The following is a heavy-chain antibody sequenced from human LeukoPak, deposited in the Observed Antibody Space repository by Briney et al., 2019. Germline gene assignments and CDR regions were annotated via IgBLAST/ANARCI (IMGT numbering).Heavy chain of an antibody. Sequence: ASVKVSCKASGYTFTSYGISWVRQAPGQGLEWMGWISAYNGNTNYAQKLQGRVTMTTDTSTSTAYMELRSLRSDDTAVYYCARADTMVRGDTWFDPWGQGTLVTVSS. CDR1: GYTFTSYG. CDR2: ISAYNGNT. V-gene: IGHV1-18*01. J-gene: IGHJ5*02. CDR3: ARADTMVRGDTWFDP. D-gene: IGHD3-10*01.